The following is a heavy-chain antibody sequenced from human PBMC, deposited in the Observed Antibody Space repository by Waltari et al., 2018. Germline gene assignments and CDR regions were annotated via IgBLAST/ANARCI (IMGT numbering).Heavy chain of an antibody. Sequence: QVQLVQSGAEVKKPGASVKVSCTASGYTFTDYYMHWVRQAPGQGLEWMGRSNPNSGGIDYAQKFQGRVTITRDTSISTAYMEVSRLRSDDTAVYYCARDPSSAIDYWGQGTLVTVSS. D-gene: IGHD2-15*01. CDR3: ARDPSSAIDY. V-gene: IGHV1-2*06. CDR2: SNPNSGGI. J-gene: IGHJ4*02. CDR1: GYTFTDYY.